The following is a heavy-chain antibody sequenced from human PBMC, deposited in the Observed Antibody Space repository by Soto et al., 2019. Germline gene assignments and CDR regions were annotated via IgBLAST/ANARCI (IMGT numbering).Heavy chain of an antibody. D-gene: IGHD3-9*01. CDR2: ISSSSSTI. CDR3: AKGKGVRPQYDILTDPIPLDY. Sequence: PGGSWRLSCAASGFTFRSYSMNWFRQAPGKGLEWVSYISSSSSTIYYADSVKGRFTISRDNAKNSLYLQMNSLRDEDTAVYYCAKGKGVRPQYDILTDPIPLDYWGQGTLVTVSS. V-gene: IGHV3-48*02. CDR1: GFTFRSYS. J-gene: IGHJ4*02.